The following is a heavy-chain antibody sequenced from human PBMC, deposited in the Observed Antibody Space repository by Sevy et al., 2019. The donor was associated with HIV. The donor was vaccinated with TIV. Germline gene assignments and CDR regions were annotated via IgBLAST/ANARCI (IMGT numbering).Heavy chain of an antibody. CDR1: GFTFSSYW. J-gene: IGHJ3*02. D-gene: IGHD3-9*01. CDR2: IKQDGSEK. V-gene: IGHV3-7*01. Sequence: GGSLRLSCAASGFTFSSYWMSWVRQAPGKGLEWVANIKQDGSEKYYVDSVKGRFTISRDNAKNSLYLQMNSLRAEDTAVYYCARAGYDILTGYYRLGAFDTWGQGTMVTVSS. CDR3: ARAGYDILTGYYRLGAFDT.